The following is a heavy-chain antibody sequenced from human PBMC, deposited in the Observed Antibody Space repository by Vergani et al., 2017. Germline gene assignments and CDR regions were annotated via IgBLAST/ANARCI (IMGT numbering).Heavy chain of an antibody. D-gene: IGHD3-9*01. CDR1: GYTFSNYY. CDR3: ARGDYGILTGYRY. V-gene: IGHV1-46*03. Sequence: QVQVVQSGAEVKKSGASVKVSCKTSGYTFSNYYMHWVRQAPGQGLEWMGIINPSGGHTNYAQKVQGRVTMTRDTSTSTVYMELSSLRSEDTAMYYCARGDYGILTGYRYWGQGTLVTVSA. CDR2: INPSGGHT. J-gene: IGHJ4*02.